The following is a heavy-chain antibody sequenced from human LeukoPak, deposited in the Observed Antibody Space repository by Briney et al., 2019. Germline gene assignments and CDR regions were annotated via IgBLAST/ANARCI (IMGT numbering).Heavy chain of an antibody. CDR2: IYSSGST. Sequence: PSETLSLTCAVSGGSISSSNWWSWVRQPPGKGLEWIGYIYSSGSTNYNPSLKSRVTISVDTSKIQFSLKLNSVTAADTAIYYCARAYSSSWFLNWFDPWGQGILVTVSS. CDR1: GGSISSSNW. D-gene: IGHD6-13*01. V-gene: IGHV4-4*02. J-gene: IGHJ5*02. CDR3: ARAYSSSWFLNWFDP.